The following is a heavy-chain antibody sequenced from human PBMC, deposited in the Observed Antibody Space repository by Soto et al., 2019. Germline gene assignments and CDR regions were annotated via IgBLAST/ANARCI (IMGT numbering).Heavy chain of an antibody. J-gene: IGHJ6*03. CDR3: ARGGYPSSWYRAIYYYYMDV. Sequence: GGSLRLSCAASGFTFSSYGMHWVRQAPGKGLEWVAVIWYDGSNKYYADSVKGRFTISRDNSKNTLYLQMNSLRAEDTAVYYCARGGYPSSWYRAIYYYYMDVWGKGTTVTVSS. D-gene: IGHD6-13*01. V-gene: IGHV3-33*01. CDR2: IWYDGSNK. CDR1: GFTFSSYG.